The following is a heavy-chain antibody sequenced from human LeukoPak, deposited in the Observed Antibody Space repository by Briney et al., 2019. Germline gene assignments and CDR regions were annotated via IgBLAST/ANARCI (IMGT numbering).Heavy chain of an antibody. D-gene: IGHD3-16*02. CDR2: IIPIFGTA. J-gene: IGHJ4*02. CDR1: GGTFSSYA. V-gene: IGHV1-69*13. Sequence: GASVKVSCKASGGTFSSYAISWVRQAPGQGLEWMGGIIPIFGTANYAQKFQGRVTITADESTSTAYMELSSLRSEDTAVYYCARGGMITFGGVIVPDIDYWGQGTLVTVSS. CDR3: ARGGMITFGGVIVPDIDY.